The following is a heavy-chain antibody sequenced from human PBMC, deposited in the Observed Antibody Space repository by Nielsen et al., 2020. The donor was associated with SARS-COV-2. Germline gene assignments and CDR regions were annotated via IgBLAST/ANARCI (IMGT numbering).Heavy chain of an antibody. Sequence: ETLSLTCDVSGEPFSGFHWSWVRQAPGKGLEWVSTISGDSYYIFYSDSVKGRFTISRDNGKNSLYLQMNSLRSEDTALYYCTRGFYSQSDYWGQGTLVTVSS. CDR1: GEPFSGFH. D-gene: IGHD2-15*01. CDR3: TRGFYSQSDY. J-gene: IGHJ4*02. CDR2: ISGDSYYI. V-gene: IGHV3-21*01.